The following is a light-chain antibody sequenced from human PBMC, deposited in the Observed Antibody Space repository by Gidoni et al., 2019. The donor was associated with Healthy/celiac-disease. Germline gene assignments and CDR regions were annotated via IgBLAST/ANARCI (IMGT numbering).Light chain of an antibody. Sequence: QSPRTHPAPVSGSPGLSITISCTGTSIDVGSYNLVSWYQQHPGKAPNLMIYEVSKRPSGVSNRFSGSKSGNTASLTISGLQAEDEADYYCCSYAGSSTWVFGGGTKLTVL. CDR2: EVS. V-gene: IGLV2-23*02. CDR1: SIDVGSYNL. J-gene: IGLJ3*02. CDR3: CSYAGSSTWV.